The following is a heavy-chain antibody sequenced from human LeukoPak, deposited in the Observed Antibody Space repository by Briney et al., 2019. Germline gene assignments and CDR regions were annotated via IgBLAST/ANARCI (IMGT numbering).Heavy chain of an antibody. J-gene: IGHJ5*02. CDR1: GFTFSSYW. V-gene: IGHV3-7*01. Sequence: PGGSLRLSCAASGFTFSSYWMSWVRQAPGKGLEWVANIKQDGSEEYYVDSVKGRFTISRDNVKNSVFLQMTSLRADYTAVYYCARDREIWLPHNWFDPWGQGTLVTVSS. CDR3: ARDREIWLPHNWFDP. CDR2: IKQDGSEE. D-gene: IGHD5-24*01.